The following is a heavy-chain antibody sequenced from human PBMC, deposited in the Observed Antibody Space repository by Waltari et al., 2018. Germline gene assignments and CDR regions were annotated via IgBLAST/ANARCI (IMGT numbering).Heavy chain of an antibody. CDR1: GFTFSNHW. CDR2: IKSDGTSI. Sequence: EVQLVESGGGLVQPGGSLRLSCAASGFTFSNHWMHWVRQVPGKGLVGVARIKSDGTSITYADSVKGRFTISRDNAKNTLFLQMNSLRVEDMAVYYCARIRERVGATNDAFAIWGQGTLVTVSS. CDR3: ARIRERVGATNDAFAI. D-gene: IGHD1-26*01. J-gene: IGHJ3*02. V-gene: IGHV3-74*01.